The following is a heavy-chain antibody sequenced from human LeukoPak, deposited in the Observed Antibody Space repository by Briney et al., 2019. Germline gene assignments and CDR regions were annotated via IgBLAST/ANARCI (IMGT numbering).Heavy chain of an antibody. Sequence: SETLSLTCTVSGGSISSGGYYWSWIRQHPGKGLEWIGYIYYSGSTYYNPSPKSRVTISVDASKNQFSLKLSSVTAADTAVYYCARLKYYDILTGYSTQLDYWGQGTLVTVSS. V-gene: IGHV4-31*03. CDR3: ARLKYYDILTGYSTQLDY. CDR1: GGSISSGGYY. J-gene: IGHJ4*02. D-gene: IGHD3-9*01. CDR2: IYYSGST.